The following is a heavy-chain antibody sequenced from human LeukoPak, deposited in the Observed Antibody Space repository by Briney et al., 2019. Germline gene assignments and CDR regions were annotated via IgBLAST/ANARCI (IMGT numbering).Heavy chain of an antibody. CDR2: FYNSGSN. D-gene: IGHD2-21*02. J-gene: IGHJ4*02. CDR3: ARRRHVRDPPL. V-gene: IGHV4-39*01. Sequence: PSETLSLTCSVSGGSISSSGDYWAWIRQPPGKGLEWIGSFYNSGSNYYNPSLKSRVTISVDASKNQLSLKLSSVTAADTAVYYCARRRHVRDPPLWGQGTLVIVSS. CDR1: GGSISSSGDY.